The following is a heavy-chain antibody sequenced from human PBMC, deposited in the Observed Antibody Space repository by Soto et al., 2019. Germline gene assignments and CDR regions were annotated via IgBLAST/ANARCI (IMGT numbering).Heavy chain of an antibody. CDR3: ARVSGSGSYHYYYYGMDV. CDR2: IIPIFGTA. J-gene: IGHJ6*02. Sequence: ASVKVSCKASGGTFSSYAISWVRQAPGQGLEWMGGIIPIFGTANYAQKFQGRVTITADESTSTAYMELSSLRSEDTAVYYCARVSGSGSYHYYYYGMDVWGQGTTVTVSS. CDR1: GGTFSSYA. V-gene: IGHV1-69*13. D-gene: IGHD3-10*01.